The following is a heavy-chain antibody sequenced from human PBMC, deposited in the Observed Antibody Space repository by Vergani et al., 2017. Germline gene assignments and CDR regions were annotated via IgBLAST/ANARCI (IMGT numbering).Heavy chain of an antibody. CDR1: GCSISSYY. Sequence: VQLQESGPGLVKPSETLSLTCTVSGCSISSYYWRWIRQPPGKGREWIGYIYYSWSTNYNPSLKSRVTISVDTSKNQFSLKLSSVTAADTAVYYCARQYYYDSSEFDYWGQGTLVTVSS. CDR2: IYYSWST. CDR3: ARQYYYDSSEFDY. V-gene: IGHV4-59*01. J-gene: IGHJ4*02. D-gene: IGHD3-22*01.